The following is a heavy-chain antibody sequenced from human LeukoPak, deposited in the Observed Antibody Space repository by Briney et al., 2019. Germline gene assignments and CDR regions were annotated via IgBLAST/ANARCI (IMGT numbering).Heavy chain of an antibody. Sequence: GGSLRLSCAASGFSFSSYAMSWVRQAPGRGLELVSGISESGGNTYYADSVKGRFIISRDNSKNTLYLQMNSLRAEDTAVYYCAKTISVRRYFEYWGQGTLVTVSS. J-gene: IGHJ4*02. CDR1: GFSFSSYA. CDR2: ISESGGNT. D-gene: IGHD3-3*01. V-gene: IGHV3-23*01. CDR3: AKTISVRRYFEY.